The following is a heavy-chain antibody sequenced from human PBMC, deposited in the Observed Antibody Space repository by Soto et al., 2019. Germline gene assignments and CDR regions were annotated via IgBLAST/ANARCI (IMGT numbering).Heavy chain of an antibody. D-gene: IGHD2-2*01. CDR3: ARLGGFCSSTNCYGYYAMDV. CDR2: FHYGEST. CDR1: GGSISSGPYS. J-gene: IGHJ6*02. Sequence: QLQLQESGPGLVKPSETLSLTCTVSGGSISSGPYSWGWIRQPPGEGLEWIATFHYGESTHYNPSLESRVTVSLDRSQNHFSLKVSSVTVADTAVYYCARLGGFCSSTNCYGYYAMDVWGQGTSVTVSS. V-gene: IGHV4-39*02.